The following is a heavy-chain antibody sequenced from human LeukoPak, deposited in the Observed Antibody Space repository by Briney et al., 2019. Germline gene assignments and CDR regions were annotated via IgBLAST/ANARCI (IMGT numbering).Heavy chain of an antibody. Sequence: SETLSLTCTVSGGSISSSSYYWGWIRQPPGKGLEWIGSIYYSGSTYYNPSLKSRVTISVDTSKNQFSLKLSSVTAADTAVYYCARDLDYYYYYMDVWGKGTTVTISS. J-gene: IGHJ6*03. CDR1: GGSISSSSYY. CDR3: ARDLDYYYYYMDV. V-gene: IGHV4-39*07. CDR2: IYYSGST. D-gene: IGHD3-16*01.